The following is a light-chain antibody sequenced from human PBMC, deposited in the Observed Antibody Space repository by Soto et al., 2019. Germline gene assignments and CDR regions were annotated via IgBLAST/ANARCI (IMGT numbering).Light chain of an antibody. CDR3: LQDYNYPIT. J-gene: IGKJ5*01. Sequence: DIQLTQSPSFLSASVGDRLTIPCRASQGIGSYLAWYQLKPGKAPKILIYAASTLQSGVPSRFSGSGSGTEFTLTISSLQPEDFETYYCLQDYNYPITFGQGTRLEIK. V-gene: IGKV1-9*01. CDR2: AAS. CDR1: QGIGSY.